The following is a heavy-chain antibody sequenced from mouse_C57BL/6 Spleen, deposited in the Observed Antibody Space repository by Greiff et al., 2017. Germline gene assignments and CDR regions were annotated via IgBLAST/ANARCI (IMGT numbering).Heavy chain of an antibody. CDR2: ISSGGDYI. J-gene: IGHJ4*01. Sequence: EVKVEESGEGLVKPGGSLKLSCAASGFTFSSYAMSWVRQTPEKRLEWVAYISSGGDYIYYADTVKGRFTISRGNARNTLYLQMSSLKSEDTAMYYCTREGLYDYEGDYWGQGTSVTVSS. V-gene: IGHV5-9-1*02. CDR3: TREGLYDYEGDY. D-gene: IGHD2-4*01. CDR1: GFTFSSYA.